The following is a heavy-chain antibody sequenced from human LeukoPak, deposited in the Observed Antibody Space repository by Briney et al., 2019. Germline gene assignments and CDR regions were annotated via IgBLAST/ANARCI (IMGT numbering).Heavy chain of an antibody. CDR3: ARPQSSSGYYWPFDD. CDR1: GFTFSSYA. CDR2: ISPSSGT. J-gene: IGHJ4*02. V-gene: IGHV3-23*01. D-gene: IGHD3-22*01. Sequence: GGSLRLSCAASGFTFSSYAMTWVRQAPGKGLEWVSAISPSSGTFYADSVKGRFTISRDNSKNTLYLQMNSLRAEDTAVYYCARPQSSSGYYWPFDDWGQGTLVTVSS.